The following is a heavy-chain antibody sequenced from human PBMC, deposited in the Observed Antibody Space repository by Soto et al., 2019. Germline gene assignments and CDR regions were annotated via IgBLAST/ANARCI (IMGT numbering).Heavy chain of an antibody. CDR3: ARDFRMIQLWSRIFDY. Sequence: PGGSLRLSCAASGFTFSSYAMHWVRQAPGKGLEWVAVISYDGSNKYYADSVKGRFTISRDNSKNTLYLQMNSLRAEDTAVYYCARDFRMIQLWSRIFDYWGQGTLVTVSS. V-gene: IGHV3-30-3*01. CDR2: ISYDGSNK. CDR1: GFTFSSYA. D-gene: IGHD5-18*01. J-gene: IGHJ4*02.